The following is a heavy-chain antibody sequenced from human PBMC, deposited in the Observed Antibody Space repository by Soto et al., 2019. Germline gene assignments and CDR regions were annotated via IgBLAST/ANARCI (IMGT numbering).Heavy chain of an antibody. J-gene: IGHJ4*02. V-gene: IGHV4-31*03. CDR1: GGSISSGGYY. CDR2: IYYSGST. D-gene: IGHD3-10*01. CDR3: ARSTSFGGLWFGQFPYYFDY. Sequence: SETLSLTCTVSGGSISSGGYYWSWIRQHPGKGLEWIGYIYYSGSTYYNPSLKGRVTISVDTSKNQFSLKLSSVTAADTAVYYCARSTSFGGLWFGQFPYYFDYWGQGTLVTVSS.